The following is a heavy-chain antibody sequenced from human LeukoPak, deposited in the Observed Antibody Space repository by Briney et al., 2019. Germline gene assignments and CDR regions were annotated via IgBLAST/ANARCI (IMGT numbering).Heavy chain of an antibody. V-gene: IGHV3-64*01. Sequence: GGSLRLSCAAPGFTFSSYAMHWVRQAPGKGLEYVSAISSNGGSTYYANSVKGRFTISRDNSKNTLYLQMGSLRAEDMAVYYCARERSYGHFDYWGQGTLVTVSS. J-gene: IGHJ4*02. CDR2: ISSNGGST. CDR3: ARERSYGHFDY. CDR1: GFTFSSYA. D-gene: IGHD3-16*01.